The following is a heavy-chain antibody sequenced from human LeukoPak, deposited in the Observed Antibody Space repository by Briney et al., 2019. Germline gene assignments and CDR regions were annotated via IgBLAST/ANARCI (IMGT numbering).Heavy chain of an antibody. J-gene: IGHJ4*02. D-gene: IGHD7-27*01. CDR2: IGISGETS. Sequence: GGSLRLSCGASGFTFSGHYMSWIRQAPRKGLEWLSHIGISGETSYNADSVKGRFTISRDNGKSTLYLQMNSLRVEDTAVYYCTRYGDSANKVDFWGQGTLVTVSS. V-gene: IGHV3-11*01. CDR3: TRYGDSANKVDF. CDR1: GFTFSGHY.